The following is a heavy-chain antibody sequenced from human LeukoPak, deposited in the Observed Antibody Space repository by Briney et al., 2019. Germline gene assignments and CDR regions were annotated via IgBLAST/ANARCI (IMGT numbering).Heavy chain of an antibody. CDR1: GFSLSVSGEG. V-gene: IGHV2-5*02. Sequence: SGPTLVKPTQTLTLTCTFSGFSLSVSGEGVGWIRQPPGKALEWLALIYWDDDKRYSPSLKSRLTITKGTSINQVVLTMANMDPVDTATYYCAHRYSNNYFDYWGQGTLVTVSS. CDR2: IYWDDDK. D-gene: IGHD6-13*01. CDR3: AHRYSNNYFDY. J-gene: IGHJ4*02.